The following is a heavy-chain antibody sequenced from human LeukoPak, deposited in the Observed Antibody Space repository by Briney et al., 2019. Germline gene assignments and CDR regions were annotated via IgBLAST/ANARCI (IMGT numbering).Heavy chain of an antibody. CDR2: IYYSGST. CDR1: GGSISSSSYY. J-gene: IGHJ3*01. D-gene: IGHD6-13*01. V-gene: IGHV4-39*01. Sequence: PSETLSLTCTVSGGSISSSSYYWGWIRQPPGKGLEWIGSIYYSGSTDYNPSLKSRVTILVDTSKNQFSLKLSSVTAADTAVYYCARLFSSSWYRGAFDLWGQGTMVTVSS. CDR3: ARLFSSSWYRGAFDL.